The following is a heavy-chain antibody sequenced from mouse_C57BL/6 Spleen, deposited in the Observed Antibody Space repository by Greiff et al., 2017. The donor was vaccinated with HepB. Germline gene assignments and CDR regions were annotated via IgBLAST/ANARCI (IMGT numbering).Heavy chain of an antibody. CDR2: INPNNGGT. D-gene: IGHD1-1*01. CDR3: ARGRWVLWYFDV. CDR1: GYTFTDYY. J-gene: IGHJ1*03. Sequence: EVQLQQSGPELVKPGASVKISCKASGYTFTDYYMNWVKQSHGKSLEWIGDINPNNGGTSYNQKFKGKATLTVDKSSSTAYMELRSLTSEDSAVYYCARGRWVLWYFDVWGTGTTVTVSS. V-gene: IGHV1-26*01.